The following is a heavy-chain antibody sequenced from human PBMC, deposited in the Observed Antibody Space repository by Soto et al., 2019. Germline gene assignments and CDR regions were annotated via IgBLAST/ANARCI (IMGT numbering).Heavy chain of an antibody. CDR1: GGSIRSYY. D-gene: IGHD3-16*01. Sequence: QVQLQESGPGLVKPSETLSLTCTVSGGSIRSYYWSWIRQPPGKGLEWIGYIYYRGSTNYNPSLKSRGTISVDTSKNQFSLKLSSVTAADTAVYYCARHWGFWADFWGQGTLFTVSS. J-gene: IGHJ4*02. CDR3: ARHWGFWADF. V-gene: IGHV4-59*08. CDR2: IYYRGST.